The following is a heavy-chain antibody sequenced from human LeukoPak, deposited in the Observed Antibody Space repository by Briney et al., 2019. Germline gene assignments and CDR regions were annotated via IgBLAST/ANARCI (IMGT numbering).Heavy chain of an antibody. Sequence: ASVKVSCKASGYTFTGYYMHWVRQAPGQRLEWMGWINAGNGNTKYSQEFQGRVTITRDTSASTAYMELSSLRSEDMAVYYCARAPAVAGPYYFDYWGQGTLVTVSS. J-gene: IGHJ4*02. V-gene: IGHV1-3*03. CDR2: INAGNGNT. D-gene: IGHD6-19*01. CDR3: ARAPAVAGPYYFDY. CDR1: GYTFTGYY.